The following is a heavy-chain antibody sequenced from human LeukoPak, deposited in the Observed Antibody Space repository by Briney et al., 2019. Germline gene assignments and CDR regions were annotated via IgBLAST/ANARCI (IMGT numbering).Heavy chain of an antibody. CDR1: GYTFTTYD. Sequence: ASVKVSCKASGYTFTTYDISWVRQAPGQGLEWMGWISTYNGNTNYAQKFQGRVTMTADTSTSTAYMELSSLRSEDTAVYYCASRVCSSTSCYYYYYMDVWGKGTTVTVSS. D-gene: IGHD2-2*01. CDR3: ASRVCSSTSCYYYYYMDV. V-gene: IGHV1-18*01. CDR2: ISTYNGNT. J-gene: IGHJ6*03.